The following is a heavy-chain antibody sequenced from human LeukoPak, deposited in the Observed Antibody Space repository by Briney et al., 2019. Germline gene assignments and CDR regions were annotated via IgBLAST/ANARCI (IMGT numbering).Heavy chain of an antibody. CDR1: GFAFSAYA. J-gene: IGHJ5*02. CDR3: AKSLSRSPFDP. CDR2: ISGSGAST. Sequence: GGSLRLSCAASGFAFSAYAMNWVRQAPGKGLEWVSTISGSGASTDYGESVKGRFTGSGDNSKNTLYLQMNSLRAEDTAVYYCAKSLSRSPFDPWGQGTLVTVSS. D-gene: IGHD2/OR15-2a*01. V-gene: IGHV3-23*01.